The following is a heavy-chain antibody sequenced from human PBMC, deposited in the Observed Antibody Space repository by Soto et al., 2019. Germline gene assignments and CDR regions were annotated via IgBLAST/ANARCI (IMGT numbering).Heavy chain of an antibody. CDR3: ARGHSGYDRHSVVGSPDYYHYYEMDV. CDR1: GGSISKSNW. V-gene: IGHV4-4*02. CDR2: IYHSGSS. J-gene: IGHJ6*02. D-gene: IGHD5-12*01. Sequence: SETLSLTCAVSGGSISKSNWWSWVRQPPGKGREWIAEIYHSGSSNYNPSLKSRVTISVDRARNQFSVKLMSVPAADTAVYYCARGHSGYDRHSVVGSPDYYHYYEMDVWGQGTAVTVSS.